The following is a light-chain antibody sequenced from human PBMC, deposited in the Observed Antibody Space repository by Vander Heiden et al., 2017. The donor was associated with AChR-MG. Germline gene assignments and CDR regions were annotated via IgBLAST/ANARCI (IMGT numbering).Light chain of an antibody. CDR1: QDISKY. V-gene: IGKV1-33*01. J-gene: IGKJ2*01. CDR2: AAS. Sequence: DIQMTQSPSSLSASVGDRVTITCQATQDISKYLNWYQQKPGKAPKLLISAASKLETGVPSRFSGSGSGTNFTFTISSLQPEDIATYYCHHDDNFMYTFGQGTKLEIK. CDR3: HHDDNFMYT.